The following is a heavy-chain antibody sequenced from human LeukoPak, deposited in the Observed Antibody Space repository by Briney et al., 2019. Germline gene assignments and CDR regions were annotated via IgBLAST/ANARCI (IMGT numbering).Heavy chain of an antibody. CDR3: AKDLWYTSSSEEY. D-gene: IGHD6-6*01. CDR1: GFRFSGIG. Sequence: PGGSLRLSCAASGFRFSGIGMHWVRQAPGKGLDWVAYIRNDGGNKQYADSVKGRFSISRDNSKNTLSLEMNSLRAEDTAVYYCAKDLWYTSSSEEYWGQGTLVIVSS. V-gene: IGHV3-30*02. CDR2: IRNDGGNK. J-gene: IGHJ4*02.